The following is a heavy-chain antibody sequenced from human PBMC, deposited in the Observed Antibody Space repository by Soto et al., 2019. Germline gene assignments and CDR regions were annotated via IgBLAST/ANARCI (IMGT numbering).Heavy chain of an antibody. CDR2: IYYSGST. V-gene: IGHV4-59*08. CDR1: GGSISSYY. CDR3: ARSPYYYYGMDV. J-gene: IGHJ6*02. Sequence: SETRSLTCTVSGGSISSYYWSWIRQPPGKGLEWIGYIYYSGSTNYNPSLKSRVTISVDTSKNQFSLKLSSVTAADTAVYYCARSPYYYYGMDVWGQGTTVTVSS.